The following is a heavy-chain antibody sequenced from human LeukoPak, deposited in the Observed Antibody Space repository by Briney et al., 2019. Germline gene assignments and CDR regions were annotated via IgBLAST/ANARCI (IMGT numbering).Heavy chain of an antibody. J-gene: IGHJ4*02. CDR1: GYTFTGYY. CDR3: ARGPDYGDYIGY. Sequence: ASVKVSCKASGYTFTGYYMHWVRQAPGQGLEWMGWINPNSGGTNYAQKFQGRVTMTRDTSISTAYMELSRLRSDDTTVYYCARGPDYGDYIGYWGQGTLVTVSS. V-gene: IGHV1-2*02. CDR2: INPNSGGT. D-gene: IGHD4-17*01.